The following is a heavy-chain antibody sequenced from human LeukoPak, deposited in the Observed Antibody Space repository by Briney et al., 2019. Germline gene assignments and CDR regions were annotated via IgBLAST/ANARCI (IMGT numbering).Heavy chain of an antibody. D-gene: IGHD2-2*01. CDR3: ARVSQDIVVVPAAPTDY. CDR1: GFTFSSYS. V-gene: IGHV3-21*01. CDR2: ISSSSSYI. Sequence: GGSLRLSCAASGFTFSSYSMNWVRQAPGKGLEWVSSISSSSSYIYYPDSVKGRFTISRDNAKNSLYLQMNSLRAENTAVYYCARVSQDIVVVPAAPTDYWGQGTLVTVSS. J-gene: IGHJ4*02.